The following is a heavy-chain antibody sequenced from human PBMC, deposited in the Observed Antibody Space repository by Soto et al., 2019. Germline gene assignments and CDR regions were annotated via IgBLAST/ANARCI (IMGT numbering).Heavy chain of an antibody. CDR2: IIPIFGTA. CDR3: ARDILGKGIIVVLAASNLYYYGMDV. Sequence: QVQLVQSGAEVKKPGSSVKVSCKASGGTFSSYAISWVRQAPGQGLEWMGGIIPIFGTANYAQKFQGRVTITADDSTTTAYMELSSLRSDDTAVYYCARDILGKGIIVVLAASNLYYYGMDVWGQGTTVTVSS. CDR1: GGTFSSYA. J-gene: IGHJ6*02. D-gene: IGHD2-2*01. V-gene: IGHV1-69*01.